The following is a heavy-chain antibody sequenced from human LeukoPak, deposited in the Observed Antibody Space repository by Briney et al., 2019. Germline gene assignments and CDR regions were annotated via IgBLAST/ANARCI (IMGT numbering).Heavy chain of an antibody. Sequence: SEILSLTCAVYGGSFSGYYWSWIRQPPGKGLEWIGEINHSGSTNYNPSLKSRVTISVDTSKNQFSLKLSSVTAADTAVYYCARAVLRSSYYYYYMDVWGKGTTVTVSS. CDR2: INHSGST. J-gene: IGHJ6*03. V-gene: IGHV4-34*01. CDR3: ARAVLRSSYYYYYMDV. CDR1: GGSFSGYY. D-gene: IGHD3-3*01.